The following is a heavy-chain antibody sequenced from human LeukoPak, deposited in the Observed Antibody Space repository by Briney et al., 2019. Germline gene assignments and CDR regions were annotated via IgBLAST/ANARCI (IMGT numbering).Heavy chain of an antibody. CDR1: GGSISSSSYY. CDR2: IYYSGST. CDR3: ASLWELPCYFDY. Sequence: SETLSLTCTVSGGSISSSSYYWGWIRQPPGKGLEWIGSIYYSGSTYYNPSLKSRVTISVDTSKNQFSLKLSSVTAADTAVYYCASLWELPCYFDYWGQGTLVTVSS. D-gene: IGHD1-26*01. V-gene: IGHV4-39*01. J-gene: IGHJ4*02.